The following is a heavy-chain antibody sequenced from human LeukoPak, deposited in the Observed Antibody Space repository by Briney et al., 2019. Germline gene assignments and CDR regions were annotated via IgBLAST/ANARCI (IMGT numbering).Heavy chain of an antibody. CDR3: VRDQFFSFDY. J-gene: IGHJ4*02. Sequence: GGSLRLSCAVSGFTVSNDYMSWVRQAPGKGLEWVSYISGTSHLIYYADSVKGRFTISRDNAKNSLYLQMSSLRDGDTAVYYCVRDQFFSFDYWGQGTLVTVSS. CDR1: GFTVSNDY. D-gene: IGHD3-3*01. CDR2: ISGTSHLI. V-gene: IGHV3-48*02.